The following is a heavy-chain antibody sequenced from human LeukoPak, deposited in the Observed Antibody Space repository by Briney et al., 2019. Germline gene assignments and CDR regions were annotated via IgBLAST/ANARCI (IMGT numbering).Heavy chain of an antibody. CDR1: GGSISSSSYY. Sequence: PSETLSLTCTVSGGSISSSSYYWGWIRQPPGKGLEWIGSIYYSGSTYYNPSLKSRVTISVDTSKNQFSLKLSSVTAADTAVYYCAKDPTNPWIQLWSDDDYWGQGTLVTVSS. D-gene: IGHD5-18*01. V-gene: IGHV4-39*02. J-gene: IGHJ4*02. CDR2: IYYSGST. CDR3: AKDPTNPWIQLWSDDDY.